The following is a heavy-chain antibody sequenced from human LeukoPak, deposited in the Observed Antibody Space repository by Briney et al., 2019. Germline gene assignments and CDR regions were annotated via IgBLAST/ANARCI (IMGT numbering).Heavy chain of an antibody. CDR3: ARDSIPLAESYYHHYGLDV. CDR2: MRGSGGST. V-gene: IGHV3-23*01. D-gene: IGHD2/OR15-2a*01. CDR1: GHIFHSYP. Sequence: QPGVSLTLFCTVSGHIFHSYPMLWLRHARGGGREGVSAMRGSGGSTYYADSVKGRFTISRDNSKNTLYLQMNSLRVEDTTVYYCARDSIPLAESYYHHYGLDVWGQGTTVSVSS. J-gene: IGHJ6*02.